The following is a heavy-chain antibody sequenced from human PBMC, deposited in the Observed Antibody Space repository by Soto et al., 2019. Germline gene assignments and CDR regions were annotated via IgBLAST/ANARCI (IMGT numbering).Heavy chain of an antibody. Sequence: GASVKVSCKASGGTFSSYAISWVRQAPGQGLEWMGGIIPIFGTANYAQKFQGRVTITTDESTSTAYMELSSLRSEDTAVYYCASQPYYYDSSGYYPLGHFQHWGQGTLVIVSS. V-gene: IGHV1-69*05. J-gene: IGHJ1*01. D-gene: IGHD3-22*01. CDR1: GGTFSSYA. CDR2: IIPIFGTA. CDR3: ASQPYYYDSSGYYPLGHFQH.